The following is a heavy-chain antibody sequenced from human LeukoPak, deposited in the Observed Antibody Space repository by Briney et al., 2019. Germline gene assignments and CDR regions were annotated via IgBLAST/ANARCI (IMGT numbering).Heavy chain of an antibody. CDR2: IYYSGST. V-gene: IGHV4-59*08. D-gene: IGHD2-2*01. J-gene: IGHJ5*02. CDR3: AKARGCTSCQNWFDP. CDR1: GGSISSYY. Sequence: PSETLSLTCTVSGGSISSYYWSLIRQPPGKGLEWIGYIYYSGSTNYNPSLKSRVTISVDTSKNQFSLKLSSVTAADTAVYYCAKARGCTSCQNWFDPWGQGTLVTVSS.